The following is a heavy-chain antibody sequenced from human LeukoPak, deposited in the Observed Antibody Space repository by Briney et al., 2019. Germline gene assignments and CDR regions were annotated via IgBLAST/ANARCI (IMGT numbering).Heavy chain of an antibody. Sequence: KPSETLSLTCTVSGGSISSYYWSWIRQPPGKGPEWIGYIYYSGSTNYNPSLKSRVTISVDTSKNQFSLKLSSVTAADTAVYYCARGPTRPVDTAMVYYFDYWGQGTLVTVSS. D-gene: IGHD5-18*01. CDR3: ARGPTRPVDTAMVYYFDY. CDR2: IYYSGST. CDR1: GGSISSYY. V-gene: IGHV4-59*01. J-gene: IGHJ4*02.